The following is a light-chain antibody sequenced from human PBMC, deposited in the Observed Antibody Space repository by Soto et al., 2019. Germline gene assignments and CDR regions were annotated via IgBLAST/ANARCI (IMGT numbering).Light chain of an antibody. J-gene: IGLJ1*01. V-gene: IGLV1-40*01. CDR1: WSNIGAGHD. Sequence: SVLTQPPSVSGAPGQSVTISCTGTWSNIGAGHDVHWYQQLPGTAPKLLIYGNNNRPSGVPDRFSGSKSGTSASLAITGLQAEDETDYYCQSFDSSLSIYIFGTGTKV. CDR2: GNN. CDR3: QSFDSSLSIYI.